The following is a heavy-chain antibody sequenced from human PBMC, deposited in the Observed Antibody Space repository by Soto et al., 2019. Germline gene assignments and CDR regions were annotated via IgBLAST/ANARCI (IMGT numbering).Heavy chain of an antibody. CDR1: GGTFSSYA. J-gene: IGHJ6*02. CDR2: IIPIFGTA. CDR3: AREFYDSSGYPHTYYYYGMDV. V-gene: IGHV1-69*13. Sequence: SVKVSCKASGGTFSSYAISWVRQAPGQGLEWMGGIIPIFGTANYAQKFQGRITITADESTSTAYMELSSLRSEDTAVYYCAREFYDSSGYPHTYYYYGMDVWGQGTTVTVSS. D-gene: IGHD3-22*01.